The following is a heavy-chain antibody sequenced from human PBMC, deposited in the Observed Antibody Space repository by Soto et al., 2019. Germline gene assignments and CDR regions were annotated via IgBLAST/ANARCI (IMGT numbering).Heavy chain of an antibody. Sequence: GGSLRLSCEFYVFTFNKYSMNCVRQSPGKWLEWVSYISSGSNSIYYGDSVKGRFTISRDNSKNSLFLQMNSLRDEDTAVYYCARNLYRGNYSPLESWGQAALVIVS. CDR3: ARNLYRGNYSPLES. D-gene: IGHD1-26*01. CDR1: VFTFNKYS. V-gene: IGHV3-48*02. CDR2: ISSGSNSI. J-gene: IGHJ5*02.